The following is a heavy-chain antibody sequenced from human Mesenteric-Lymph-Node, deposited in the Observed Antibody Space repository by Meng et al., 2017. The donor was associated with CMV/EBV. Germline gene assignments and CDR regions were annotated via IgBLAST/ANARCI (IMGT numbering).Heavy chain of an antibody. Sequence: SETLSLTCGVNDGSFSTYYWTWIRQPPGKGLEWIGTIYHSGSSYYNPSLKSRVTISVDTSKNQFSLRLSSVTAADTAVYYCARGGVYYYDSSDYWGQGTLVTVSS. CDR3: ARGGVYYYDSSDY. D-gene: IGHD3-22*01. V-gene: IGHV4-34*01. CDR2: IYHSGSS. CDR1: DGSFSTYY. J-gene: IGHJ4*02.